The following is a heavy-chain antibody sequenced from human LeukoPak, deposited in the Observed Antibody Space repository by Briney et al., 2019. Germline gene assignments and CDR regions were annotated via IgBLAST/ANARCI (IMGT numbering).Heavy chain of an antibody. J-gene: IGHJ4*02. CDR2: IYWDDDK. Sequence: KESGPTLVKPTQTLTLTCTFSGFSLSTSGVGVGWIRQPPGKALEWLALIYWDDDKRYSPSLKSRLTTTKDTSKNQVVLTMTNMDPVDTATYYCAHSRYHKNYDILTGYYGYWGQGTLVTVSS. CDR1: GFSLSTSGVG. V-gene: IGHV2-5*02. CDR3: AHSRYHKNYDILTGYYGY. D-gene: IGHD3-9*01.